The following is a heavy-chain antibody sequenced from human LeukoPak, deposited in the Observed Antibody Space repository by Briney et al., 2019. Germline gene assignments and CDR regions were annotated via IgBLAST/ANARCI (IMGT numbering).Heavy chain of an antibody. CDR1: GFTFSSYW. D-gene: IGHD6-19*01. J-gene: IGHJ6*02. Sequence: PGGSLRLSCAASGFTFSSYWMSWVRQAPGKGLEWVANIKQDGSEKYYVDSVKGRFTISRDNAKNSLYLQMNSLRAEDMAVYYCAGGTYSSGWGRNYYYGMDVWGQGTTVTVSS. V-gene: IGHV3-7*01. CDR2: IKQDGSEK. CDR3: AGGTYSSGWGRNYYYGMDV.